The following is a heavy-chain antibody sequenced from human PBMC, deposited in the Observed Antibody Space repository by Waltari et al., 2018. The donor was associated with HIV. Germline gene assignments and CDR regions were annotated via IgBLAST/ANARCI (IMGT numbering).Heavy chain of an antibody. V-gene: IGHV3-30*02. D-gene: IGHD3-16*01. CDR1: GFTFSSYG. J-gene: IGHJ4*02. CDR3: AKDLGGDGYN. CDR2: IRYDCSNK. Sequence: QVQLVESGGGVVQPGGSLRLSCAASGFTFSSYGMHWVRQAAGYGLGWVAFIRYDCSNKYYADSVKGRFTISRDNSKNTLYLQMNSLRAEDTAVYYCAKDLGGDGYNWGQGTLVTVSS.